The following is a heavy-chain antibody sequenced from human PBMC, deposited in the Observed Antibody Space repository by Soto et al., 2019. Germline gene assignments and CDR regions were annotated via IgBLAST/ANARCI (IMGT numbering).Heavy chain of an antibody. CDR1: GFTVSSNY. V-gene: IGHV3-53*04. Sequence: PGGSLRLSCAASGFTVSSNYMSCVRQAPGKGLEWVSVIYSGGSTYYADSVKGRFTISRHNSKNTLYLQMNSLRAEDTAVYYCARALGPSYYYYYMDVWGKGTTVTVSS. J-gene: IGHJ6*03. CDR3: ARALGPSYYYYYMDV. CDR2: IYSGGST.